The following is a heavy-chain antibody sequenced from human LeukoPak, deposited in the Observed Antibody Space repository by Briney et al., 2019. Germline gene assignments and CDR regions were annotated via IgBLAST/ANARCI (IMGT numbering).Heavy chain of an antibody. CDR1: GGSIGSGSYS. CDR2: VFISGST. Sequence: SETLSLTCTVSGGSIGSGSYSWSWIRQPAGKGLEWIGRVFISGSTNYNPSLKSRASISIDKSKNQFSLKLSSVTAADTAVYYCASEPAAHTPDYWGQGTLVTVSS. D-gene: IGHD2-2*01. CDR3: ASEPAAHTPDY. J-gene: IGHJ4*02. V-gene: IGHV4-61*02.